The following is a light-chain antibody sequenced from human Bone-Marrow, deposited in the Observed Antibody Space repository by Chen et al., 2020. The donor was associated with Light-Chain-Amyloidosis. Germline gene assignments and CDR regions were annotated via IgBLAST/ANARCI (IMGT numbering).Light chain of an antibody. J-gene: IGLJ2*01. Sequence: QSVLTQPPSVSAVPRERVTISCPGRKSNIGADNDVHWYQVLPGTAPKVVIYNDNKRPSGVPDRFSGARSGTSASLARAGLQAEDEADYYCQSYDDSLSGVVFGGGTKLTVL. CDR3: QSYDDSLSGVV. V-gene: IGLV1-40*01. CDR1: KSNIGADND. CDR2: NDN.